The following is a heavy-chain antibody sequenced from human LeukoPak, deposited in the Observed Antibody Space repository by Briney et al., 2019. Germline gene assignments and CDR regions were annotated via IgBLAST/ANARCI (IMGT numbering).Heavy chain of an antibody. CDR2: IYPGDSDT. V-gene: IGHV5-51*01. Sequence: GESLKISCKGSGYSFTSYWIGWVRQMPGSGLEWMGIIYPGDSDTRYSPSFQGQVTISADNSISTAYLHWSSLKASDTAMYYCARQAGAPNWYFDLWGRGTLVTVSS. D-gene: IGHD4/OR15-4a*01. J-gene: IGHJ2*01. CDR1: GYSFTSYW. CDR3: ARQAGAPNWYFDL.